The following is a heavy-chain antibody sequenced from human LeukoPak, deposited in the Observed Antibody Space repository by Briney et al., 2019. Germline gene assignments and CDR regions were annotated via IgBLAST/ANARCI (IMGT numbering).Heavy chain of an antibody. CDR1: GFIFSNFG. V-gene: IGHV3-33*01. D-gene: IGHD3-10*01. CDR3: ARYRSGSSDY. Sequence: GRSLRLSCAASGFIFSNFGMHWVRQAPGRGLEWVAVIWYDGSRKYYADSAKGRFTISRDNSKNTVSLQMNSLRAEDTAMYYCARYRSGSSDYWGQGTLVTASS. CDR2: IWYDGSRK. J-gene: IGHJ4*02.